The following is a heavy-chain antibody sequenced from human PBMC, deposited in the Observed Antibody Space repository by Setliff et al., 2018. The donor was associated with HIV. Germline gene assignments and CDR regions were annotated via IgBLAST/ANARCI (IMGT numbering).Heavy chain of an antibody. CDR3: ARVGASGVPSTMDYYYYMDV. V-gene: IGHV4-4*07. Sequence: PSETLSLTCIVSGGSISSYYWSWIRHRAGKGLEWIGHIYASGSTKYNPSLESRVTMSVDTSRTQFSLKLRSVTAADTAVYYCARVGASGVPSTMDYYYYMDVWGKGTTVTVSS. J-gene: IGHJ6*03. CDR2: IYASGST. CDR1: GGSISSYY. D-gene: IGHD3-10*01.